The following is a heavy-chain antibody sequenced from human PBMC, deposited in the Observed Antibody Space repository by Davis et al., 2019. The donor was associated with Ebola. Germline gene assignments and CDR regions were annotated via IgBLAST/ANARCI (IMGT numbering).Heavy chain of an antibody. Sequence: GSLRLSCTVSGGSIKDKSYHWGWIRQPPGKGLEWIGAVYYSGSTYYNPSLKSRVSTSVDTSNNQFSLRVSAMTAADTAVYYCAELILDYGGILRGEKAMDVWGQGTTVTVSS. J-gene: IGHJ6*02. D-gene: IGHD4/OR15-4a*01. CDR1: GGSIKDKSYH. CDR2: VYYSGST. V-gene: IGHV4-39*01. CDR3: AELILDYGGILRGEKAMDV.